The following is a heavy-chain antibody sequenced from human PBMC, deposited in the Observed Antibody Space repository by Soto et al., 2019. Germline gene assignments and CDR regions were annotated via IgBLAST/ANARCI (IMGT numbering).Heavy chain of an antibody. J-gene: IGHJ4*02. CDR2: VNPDNHNT. D-gene: IGHD3-16*01. CDR1: GYRFPSYG. V-gene: IGHV1-18*01. Sequence: QVQLMQSGPEVKKPGASVKVSCKVSGYRFPSYGINWVRQAPGQGLEWVGWVNPDNHNTNYAQNFQHRVSLTTDTSTNTAFLELRGLRSDDTAVYYCARVRFGDPFDYWGQGTLVTVSS. CDR3: ARVRFGDPFDY.